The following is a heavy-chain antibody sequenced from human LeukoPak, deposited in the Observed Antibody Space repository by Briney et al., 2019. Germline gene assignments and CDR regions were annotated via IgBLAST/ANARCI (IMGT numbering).Heavy chain of an antibody. V-gene: IGHV1-2*02. J-gene: IGHJ4*02. D-gene: IGHD3-22*01. CDR1: GYTFTGYY. CDR2: INPNSGGT. CDR3: ARAPSYYYDNSGYYHPLAPFDY. Sequence: ASVKVSCKASGYTFTGYYMHWVRQAPGQGLEWMGWINPNSGGTNYAQKFQGRVTMTRDTSISTAYMELSRLRSDDTAVYYCARAPSYYYDNSGYYHPLAPFDYWGQGTLVTVSS.